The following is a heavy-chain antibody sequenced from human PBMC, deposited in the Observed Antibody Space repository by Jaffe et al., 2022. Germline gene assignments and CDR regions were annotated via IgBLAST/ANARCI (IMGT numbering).Heavy chain of an antibody. CDR1: GGSFSGYY. Sequence: QVQLQQWGAGLLKPSETLSLTCAVYGGSFSGYYWSWIRQPPGKGLEWIGEINHSGSTNYNPSLKSRVTISVDTSKNQFSLKLSSVTAADTAVYYCARGRENRDYYGSGSYYKPFDYWGQGTLVTVSS. CDR2: INHSGST. CDR3: ARGRENRDYYGSGSYYKPFDY. J-gene: IGHJ4*02. V-gene: IGHV4-34*01. D-gene: IGHD3-10*01.